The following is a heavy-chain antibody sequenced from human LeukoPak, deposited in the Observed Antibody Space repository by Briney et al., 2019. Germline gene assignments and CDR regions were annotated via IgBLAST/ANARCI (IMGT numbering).Heavy chain of an antibody. D-gene: IGHD1-26*01. V-gene: IGHV4-59*01. CDR3: AGTTGRYFEY. J-gene: IGHJ4*02. CDR2: IFYRGST. Sequence: SETLSLTCTVSGDSINPYYWSWIRQPPGEGLEWIGYIFYRGSTNYNAALKSRVAISLDTSKSRFSLKLNSVSAADTAVYYCAGTTGRYFEYWGQGILVTVSS. CDR1: GDSINPYY.